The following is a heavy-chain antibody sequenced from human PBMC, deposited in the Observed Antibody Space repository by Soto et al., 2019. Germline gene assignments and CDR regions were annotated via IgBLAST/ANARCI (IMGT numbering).Heavy chain of an antibody. J-gene: IGHJ6*02. V-gene: IGHV1-69*06. D-gene: IGHD3-3*01. CDR1: GGTFSSYA. Sequence: SVKVSCKASGGTFSSYAISWVRQAPGQGLEWMGGIIPIFGTANYAQKFQGRVTITADKSTSTAYMELSSLRSEDTAVYYCASEDYDFGSGSGLDGMDVWGQGTTVTVSS. CDR2: IIPIFGTA. CDR3: ASEDYDFGSGSGLDGMDV.